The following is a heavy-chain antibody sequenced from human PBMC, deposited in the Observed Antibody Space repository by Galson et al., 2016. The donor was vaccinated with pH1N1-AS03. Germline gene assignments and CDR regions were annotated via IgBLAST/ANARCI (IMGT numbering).Heavy chain of an antibody. J-gene: IGHJ4*02. D-gene: IGHD4-23*01. CDR1: GFSHSASGVA. CDR2: FYWDDDK. CDR3: AHRHGGNSHYFGY. V-gene: IGHV2-5*02. Sequence: PALVKPTQTLTLTCTLSGFSHSASGVAVAWIRQPPGKALEWLALFYWDDDKRYSPSLRDKLTITKDSSTNQVVLTMTNMDPVDTATYYCAHRHGGNSHYFGYWGPGTLVTVSS.